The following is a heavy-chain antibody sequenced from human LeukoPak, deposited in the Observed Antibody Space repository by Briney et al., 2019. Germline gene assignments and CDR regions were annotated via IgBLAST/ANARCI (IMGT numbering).Heavy chain of an antibody. CDR2: VYYSGST. CDR3: ARANGDPHLTSYYYYYGMVV. V-gene: IGHV4-59*01. D-gene: IGHD2-21*02. Sequence: SETLSLTCTVSGGSISSYYWSWIRQPPGKGLEWIGDVYYSGSTNSNPSLKSRVTTSLHTSKNQFSLTLSSVTAADTAVYYCARANGDPHLTSYYYYYGMVVWGQGTTVTVSS. CDR1: GGSISSYY. J-gene: IGHJ6*02.